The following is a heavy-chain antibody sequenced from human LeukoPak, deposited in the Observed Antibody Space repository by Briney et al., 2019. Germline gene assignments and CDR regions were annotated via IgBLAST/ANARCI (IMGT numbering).Heavy chain of an antibody. Sequence: GESLKISCKGSGYSFTSYWIGWVRQMPGKGLEWMGIIYPGDSDTRYSPSFQGQVTTSADKSITTAYLQWSSLKALDTAMYYCARQLRYFDWLIDYWGQGTLVTVSS. D-gene: IGHD3-9*01. CDR1: GYSFTSYW. J-gene: IGHJ4*02. CDR2: IYPGDSDT. CDR3: ARQLRYFDWLIDY. V-gene: IGHV5-51*01.